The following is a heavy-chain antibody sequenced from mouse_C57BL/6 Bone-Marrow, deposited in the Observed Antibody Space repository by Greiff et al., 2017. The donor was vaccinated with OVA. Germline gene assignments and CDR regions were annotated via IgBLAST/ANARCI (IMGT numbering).Heavy chain of an antibody. Sequence: QVQLKQSGPGILQPSQTLSLTCSFSGFSLSTSNMGIGWIRQPSGKGLEWLAHIWWNDDTYYNPSLKSRLTISKDTSNNQVFLRITSVDTADTATYYCTQSHYYGSSYWYFDVWGTGTPVTVSS. CDR1: GFSLSTSNMG. CDR3: TQSHYYGSSYWYFDV. D-gene: IGHD1-1*01. V-gene: IGHV8-5*01. CDR2: IWWNDDT. J-gene: IGHJ1*03.